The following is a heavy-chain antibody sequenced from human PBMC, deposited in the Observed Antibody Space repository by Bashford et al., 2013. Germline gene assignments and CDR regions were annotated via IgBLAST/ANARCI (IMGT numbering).Heavy chain of an antibody. V-gene: IGHV1-2*02. D-gene: IGHD2-15*01. CDR1: GYTFTGYY. CDR2: INPNSGGT. J-gene: IGHJ6*02. CDR3: ARGLVVVAATLAGRYYGMDV. Sequence: ASVKVSCKASGYTFTGYYMHWVRQAPGQGLEWMGWINPNSGGTNYAQKFQGRVTMTRDTSISTAYMELSRLRSDDTAVYYCARGLVVVAATLAGRYYGMDVWGQGTTVTVSS.